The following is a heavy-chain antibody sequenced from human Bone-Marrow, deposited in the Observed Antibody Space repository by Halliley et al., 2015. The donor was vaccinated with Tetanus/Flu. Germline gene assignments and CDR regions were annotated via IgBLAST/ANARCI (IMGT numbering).Heavy chain of an antibody. Sequence: GRGLEWVGEIFRDGSTHFNPSLKSRVPMSVAKSNTQFSLLVTSVTAADTAFYYCARSGRTRSDYWGQGTLVIVSS. CDR3: ARSGRTRSDY. J-gene: IGHJ4*02. CDR2: IFRDGST. V-gene: IGHV4-4*02.